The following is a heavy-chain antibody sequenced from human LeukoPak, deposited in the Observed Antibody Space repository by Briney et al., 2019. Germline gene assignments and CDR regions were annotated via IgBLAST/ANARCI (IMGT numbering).Heavy chain of an antibody. D-gene: IGHD5-24*01. J-gene: IGHJ4*02. Sequence: SVKVSCKASGGTFSSYAISWVRQAPGRGLEWMGGIIPIFGTANYAQKFQGRVTITADESTSTAYMELSSLRSEDTAVYYCARELATTPYYFDYWGQGTLVTVSS. CDR2: IIPIFGTA. CDR3: ARELATTPYYFDY. CDR1: GGTFSSYA. V-gene: IGHV1-69*13.